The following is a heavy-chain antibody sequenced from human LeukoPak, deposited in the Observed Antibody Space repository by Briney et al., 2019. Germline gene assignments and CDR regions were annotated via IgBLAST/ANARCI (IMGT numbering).Heavy chain of an antibody. J-gene: IGHJ4*02. D-gene: IGHD6-19*01. Sequence: PGGSLRLSCAASGFTFSNAWMSWVRQAPGKGLEWVGRIKRKTDGGAPDYAAPVKGRFTISRDDSKNTLYLQMNSLKTEDTAVYCCATGHAVAGSLIDNWGQGTLVTVSS. V-gene: IGHV3-15*01. CDR2: IKRKTDGGAP. CDR3: ATGHAVAGSLIDN. CDR1: GFTFSNAW.